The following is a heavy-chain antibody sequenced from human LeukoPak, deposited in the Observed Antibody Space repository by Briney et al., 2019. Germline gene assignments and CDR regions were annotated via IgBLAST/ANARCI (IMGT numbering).Heavy chain of an antibody. D-gene: IGHD3-22*01. V-gene: IGHV4-39*01. CDR2: MYCGGT. CDR3: ARQYYDRTGYYYFDN. Sequence: SETLSLTCTVSGDAITGSSYYWGWIRQPPGKGLEWIGSMYCGGTFSNPSLRSRVNMSADTSKNQFSLKLSSVTAADTAVYYCARQYYDRTGYYYFDNWSQGTQVTVSS. J-gene: IGHJ4*02. CDR1: GDAITGSSYY.